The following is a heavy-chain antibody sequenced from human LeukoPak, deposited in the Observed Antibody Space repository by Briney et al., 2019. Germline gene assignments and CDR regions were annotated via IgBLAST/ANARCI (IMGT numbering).Heavy chain of an antibody. CDR1: GFTFSSYG. J-gene: IGHJ4*02. CDR3: AKGGPSRGYSSGHTLN. D-gene: IGHD5-18*01. CDR2: IRYDGSNK. Sequence: GGSLRLSCAASGFTFSSYGMHWVRQAPGKGLEWVAFIRYDGSNKYYADSVKGRFTISRDNSKNTLYLQMNSLRAEDTAVYYCAKGGPSRGYSSGHTLNWGQGTLVTVSS. V-gene: IGHV3-30*02.